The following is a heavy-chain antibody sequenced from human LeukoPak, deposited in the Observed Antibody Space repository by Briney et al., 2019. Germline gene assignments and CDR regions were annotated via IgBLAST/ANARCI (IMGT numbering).Heavy chain of an antibody. CDR2: IIPIFGIA. V-gene: IGHV1-69*04. CDR3: ARVIAAAVLNWFDP. Sequence: GSSVKVSCKASGGTFSSYAISWVRQAPGQGLEWMGRIIPIFGIANYAQKFQGRVTITADKSTSTAYMELSSLRSEDTAVYYCARVIAAAVLNWFDPWGQGTLVTVSS. CDR1: GGTFSSYA. D-gene: IGHD6-13*01. J-gene: IGHJ5*02.